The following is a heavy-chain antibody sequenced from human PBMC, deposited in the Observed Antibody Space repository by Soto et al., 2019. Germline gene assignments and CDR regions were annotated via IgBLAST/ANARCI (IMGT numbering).Heavy chain of an antibody. CDR3: AREAGPLGGEGVIVLGAEGGYFDL. J-gene: IGHJ2*01. CDR1: GYTFTGYY. D-gene: IGHD3-16*02. CDR2: INPNSGGT. V-gene: IGHV1-2*04. Sequence: ASVKVSCKASGYTFTGYYMHWVRQAPGQGLEWMGWINPNSGGTNYAQKFQGWVTMTRDTSISTAYMELSRLRSDDTAVYYCAREAGPLGGEGVIVLGAEGGYFDLWGRGTLVTVSS.